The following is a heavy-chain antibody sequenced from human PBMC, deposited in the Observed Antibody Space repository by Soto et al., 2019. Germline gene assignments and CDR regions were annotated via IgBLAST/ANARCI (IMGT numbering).Heavy chain of an antibody. J-gene: IGHJ4*02. CDR1: GDSVSSNTAA. V-gene: IGHV6-1*01. CDR2: TYYRSNWRH. D-gene: IGHD6-19*01. CDR3: ARGVAGRGFDL. Sequence: QVHLQQSGPGLVKPSQTLSLTCAISGDSVSSNTAAWNWIRSSPSRGLEWLGRTYYRSNWRHDYAVSVKSRITVNPDTSKNHFSLQLNSVTPDDTAVYYCARGVAGRGFDLWGQGTLVTVSS.